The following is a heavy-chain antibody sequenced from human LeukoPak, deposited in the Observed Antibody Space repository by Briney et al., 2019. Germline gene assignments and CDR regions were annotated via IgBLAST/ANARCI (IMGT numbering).Heavy chain of an antibody. Sequence: PSETLSLTCAVYGGSFSGYYWSWIRQPPGKGLEWIGEINHSGSTNYNPSLKSRVTIPVDTSKNQFSLKLSSVTAADTAVYYCARGDSGYCSGGSCLFDWGQGTLVTVSS. D-gene: IGHD2-15*01. CDR2: INHSGST. CDR3: ARGDSGYCSGGSCLFD. CDR1: GGSFSGYY. V-gene: IGHV4-34*01. J-gene: IGHJ4*02.